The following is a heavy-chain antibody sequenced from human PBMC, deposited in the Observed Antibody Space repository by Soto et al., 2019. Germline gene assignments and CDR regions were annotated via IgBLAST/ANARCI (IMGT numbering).Heavy chain of an antibody. CDR2: INHSGST. J-gene: IGHJ6*03. CDR3: ARSIVVVPAADDGYYYSYSMEV. V-gene: IGHV4-34*01. CDR1: GWSFSGYY. Sequence: SETLSLTCAVYGWSFSGYYWSWIRQRPGKGLEWIGEINHSGSTNYNPSLKSRVTISVDTSKNQFSLKLSSVTAADTAVYYCARSIVVVPAADDGYYYSYSMEVWGKGTTVTVSS. D-gene: IGHD2-2*01.